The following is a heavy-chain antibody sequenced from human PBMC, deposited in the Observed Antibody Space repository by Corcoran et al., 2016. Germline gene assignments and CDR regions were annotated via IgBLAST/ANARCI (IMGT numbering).Heavy chain of an antibody. V-gene: IGHV4-59*11. CDR2: MYYSGST. D-gene: IGHD1-26*01. CDR3: ARGVGARAYWYFDL. J-gene: IGHJ2*01. CDR1: GGSLSSHY. Sequence: QVQLQESGPGLVKPSETLSLTCTVSGGSLSSHYWSWIRQPPGKGLEYIGYMYYSGSTNYNPSLKSRVTISVDTSKNQFSLKLRSVTAADTAVYYCARGVGARAYWYFDLWGRGTLVTVSS.